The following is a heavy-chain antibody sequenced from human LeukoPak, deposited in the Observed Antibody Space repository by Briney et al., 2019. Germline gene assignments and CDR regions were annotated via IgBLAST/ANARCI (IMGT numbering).Heavy chain of an antibody. D-gene: IGHD6-19*01. CDR1: GASISSGSYY. J-gene: IGHJ5*02. CDR2: IYTSGST. V-gene: IGHV4-61*02. CDR3: ARDLSGWYAGGFDP. Sequence: SETLSLTCTVSGASISSGSYYWSWIRQPAGKGLEWIGRIYTSGSTNYNPSLESRVTISVDTSKNQFSLKLSSVTAADTAVYYCARDLSGWYAGGFDPWGQGTLVTVSS.